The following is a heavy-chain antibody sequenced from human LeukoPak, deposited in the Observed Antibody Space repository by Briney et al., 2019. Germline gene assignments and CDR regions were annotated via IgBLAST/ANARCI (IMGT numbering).Heavy chain of an antibody. CDR1: GFTFSSYE. J-gene: IGHJ4*02. CDR3: AKDTTMKGY. V-gene: IGHV3-23*01. D-gene: IGHD5-18*01. CDR2: ISGSGGNT. Sequence: GGSLRLSCAASGFTFSSYEMNWVRQAPGKGLEWVSAISGSGGNTYYADSVKGRFTISRDNSKNTLFLQMNNLRAEDTAVYYCAKDTTMKGYRGQGTLVTVSS.